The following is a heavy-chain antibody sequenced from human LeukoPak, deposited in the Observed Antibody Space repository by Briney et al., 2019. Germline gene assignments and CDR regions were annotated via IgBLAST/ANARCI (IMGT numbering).Heavy chain of an antibody. D-gene: IGHD2-2*01. CDR3: ARADCSSTSCLNAFDI. Sequence: ASVKVSCKASGYTFIGYYMHWVRQAPGQGLERVGRINPNSGGTNYAQKFQGRVTMTRDTSISTAYMELSRLRSDDTAVCYCARADCSSTSCLNAFDIWGQGTMVTVSS. CDR1: GYTFIGYY. CDR2: INPNSGGT. J-gene: IGHJ3*02. V-gene: IGHV1-2*06.